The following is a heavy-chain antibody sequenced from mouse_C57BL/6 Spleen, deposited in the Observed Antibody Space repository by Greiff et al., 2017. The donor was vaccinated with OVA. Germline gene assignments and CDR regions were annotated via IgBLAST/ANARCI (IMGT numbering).Heavy chain of an antibody. D-gene: IGHD1-1*01. CDR2: INPSNGGT. CDR3: ARAGYYVSFDY. J-gene: IGHJ2*01. V-gene: IGHV1-53*01. Sequence: VKLQQPGTELVKPGASVKLSCKASGYTFTSYWMHWVKQRPGQGLEWIGNINPSNGGTNYNEKFKSKATLTVDKSSSTAYMQLSSLTSENSAVYYCARAGYYVSFDYWGQGTTLTVSS. CDR1: GYTFTSYW.